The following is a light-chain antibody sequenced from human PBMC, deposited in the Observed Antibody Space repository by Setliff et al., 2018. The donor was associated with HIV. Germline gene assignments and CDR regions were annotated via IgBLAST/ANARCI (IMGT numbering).Light chain of an antibody. CDR1: DDNIANYES. CDR2: EVA. J-gene: IGLJ2*01. V-gene: IGLV2-23*02. CDR3: CSYGRGDSWI. Sequence: QSVLTQPASVSGSPGQSITISCTGGDDNIANYESVSWYQQHPGEVPKLIIYEVAERPSGISDRFSGSKSGNTASLTISGLQTEDEAHYYCCSYGRGDSWIFGGGTKVTV.